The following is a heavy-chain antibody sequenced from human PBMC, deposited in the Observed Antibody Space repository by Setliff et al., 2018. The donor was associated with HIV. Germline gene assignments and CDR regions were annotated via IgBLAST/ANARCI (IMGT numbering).Heavy chain of an antibody. V-gene: IGHV4-39*07. D-gene: IGHD6-19*01. Sequence: KPSETLSLTCTVSGDSISSSNYYWGWIRQPPGKGLEWIGTFFHSENTYYNPSLKSRLAISVDTAKNQFSLRLNSVTVADTAIYYCAGYTTAWFAPYWGQGTLVTVSS. J-gene: IGHJ4*02. CDR1: GDSISSSNYY. CDR3: AGYTTAWFAPY. CDR2: FFHSENT.